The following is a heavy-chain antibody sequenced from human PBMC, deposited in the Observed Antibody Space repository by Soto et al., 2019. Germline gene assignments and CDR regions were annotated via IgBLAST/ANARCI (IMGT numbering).Heavy chain of an antibody. V-gene: IGHV3-15*01. CDR3: TTDELL. D-gene: IGHD3-10*01. Sequence: PGGSLRLSCAASGFTFSYASMSWVRQAPGNGLERVGRIKSETDGGTTDYAAPVEGRVTISRDDSQNMLYLQMNSLKTEDTGMYYCTTDELLWGQGT. CDR2: IKSETDGGTT. CDR1: GFTFSYAS. J-gene: IGHJ4*02.